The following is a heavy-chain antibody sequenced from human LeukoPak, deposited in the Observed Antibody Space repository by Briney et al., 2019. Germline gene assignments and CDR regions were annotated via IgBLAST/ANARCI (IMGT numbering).Heavy chain of an antibody. CDR2: ITGTSAGT. V-gene: IGHV3-23*01. Sequence: GGSLRLSCAASGFTFSSYAISWFPQAPGEGLGWVSSITGTSAGTYYTYSVKGRFTISRDNSKNTLYLQMSSLRAEDTAVYFCARERLERHLSFDYWGQGTLVTVSS. J-gene: IGHJ4*02. CDR3: ARERLERHLSFDY. D-gene: IGHD1-1*01. CDR1: GFTFSSYA.